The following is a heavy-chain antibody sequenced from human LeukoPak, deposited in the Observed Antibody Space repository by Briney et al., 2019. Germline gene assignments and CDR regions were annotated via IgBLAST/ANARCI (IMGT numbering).Heavy chain of an antibody. Sequence: SETLSLTCTVSGGSISSSSYYWGWIRQPPGKGLEWIGSIYYSGSTYYNPSLKSRVTISVDTSKNQFSLKLSSVTAADTAVYYCASQDHDFWSGYDSSYWGQGTLVTVSS. D-gene: IGHD3-3*01. CDR1: GGSISSSSYY. V-gene: IGHV4-39*01. CDR3: ASQDHDFWSGYDSSY. J-gene: IGHJ4*02. CDR2: IYYSGST.